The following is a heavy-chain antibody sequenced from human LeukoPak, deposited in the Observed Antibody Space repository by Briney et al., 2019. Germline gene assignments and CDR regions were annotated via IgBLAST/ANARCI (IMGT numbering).Heavy chain of an antibody. CDR1: GLTFSSRA. D-gene: IGHD2/OR15-2a*01. CDR2: INPRGSNS. Sequence: GGSLRLSCLASGLTFSSRAMHWVRQAPGDGLECASAINPRGSNSYYADSVRRRFTISRDNTRNTLYLQMSSRGPAEMAVYDCVYRGNSNFYEKGGEGTRVTVSS. J-gene: IGHJ4*02. CDR3: VYRGNSNFYEK. V-gene: IGHV3-64D*09.